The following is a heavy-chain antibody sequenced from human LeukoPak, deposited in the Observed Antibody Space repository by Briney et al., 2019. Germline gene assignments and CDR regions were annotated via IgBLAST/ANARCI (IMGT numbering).Heavy chain of an antibody. D-gene: IGHD3-10*01. CDR2: INSDGSST. Sequence: GGSLRLSCAASGFTFSSYWMHWVRQAPGKGLVWVSRINSDGSSTSYADSVKGRFTISRDNSKNTLYLQMNSLRAEDTAVYYCARDGSQWFGELVGAFDIWGQGTMVTVSS. J-gene: IGHJ3*02. V-gene: IGHV3-74*01. CDR3: ARDGSQWFGELVGAFDI. CDR1: GFTFSSYW.